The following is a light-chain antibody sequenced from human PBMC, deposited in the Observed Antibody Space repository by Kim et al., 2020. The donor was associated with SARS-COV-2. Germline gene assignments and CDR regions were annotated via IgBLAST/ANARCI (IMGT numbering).Light chain of an antibody. V-gene: IGKV3-11*01. CDR2: DAS. CDR1: QSDSSY. CDR3: QQRSNWPPYT. Sequence: LSPGERATLSCRANQSDSSYFAWYQQKPGQAPRVLVYDASNRATGSPARFSGSGSGTDFTLTISSLEPEDFAVYYCQQRSNWPPYTFGQGTKLEI. J-gene: IGKJ2*01.